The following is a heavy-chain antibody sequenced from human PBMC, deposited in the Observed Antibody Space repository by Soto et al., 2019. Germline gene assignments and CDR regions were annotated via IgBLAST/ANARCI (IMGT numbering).Heavy chain of an antibody. D-gene: IGHD3-10*01. J-gene: IGHJ6*02. Sequence: EVQLVESGGGLVQPGGSLRLSCAASGIPVSSNYMTWVRQAPGKGLEWVSVLHSGGDTYYANSVKGRFTISRHESTNTLFLQMNSLTAEDTAVYYCARDGPYYYASRMDVWGQGTTVTVSS. CDR1: GIPVSSNY. CDR3: ARDGPYYYASRMDV. V-gene: IGHV3-53*04. CDR2: LHSGGDT.